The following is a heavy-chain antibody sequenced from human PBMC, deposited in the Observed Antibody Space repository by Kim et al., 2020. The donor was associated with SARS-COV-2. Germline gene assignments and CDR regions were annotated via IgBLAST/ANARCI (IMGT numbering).Heavy chain of an antibody. J-gene: IGHJ4*02. Sequence: RFTISRDNAKNSLYLQMNSLRAEDTAVYYCARGEFSNYDILTGYYFPFDYWGQGTLVTVSS. V-gene: IGHV3-11*06. CDR3: ARGEFSNYDILTGYYFPFDY. D-gene: IGHD3-9*01.